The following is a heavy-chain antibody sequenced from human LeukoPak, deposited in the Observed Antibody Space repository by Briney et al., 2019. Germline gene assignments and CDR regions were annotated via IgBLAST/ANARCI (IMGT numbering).Heavy chain of an antibody. J-gene: IGHJ3*02. D-gene: IGHD1-20*01. CDR2: INTDGSST. CDR1: GFTFSSYW. Sequence: GSLRLSCAASGFTFSSYWMHWVRQAPGKGLVWVSRINTDGSSTSYADSVKGRFTISRDNAKNTLYLQMNSLRAEDTAVYYCAREPDAGITGTTRDAFDIWGQGTMVTVSS. CDR3: AREPDAGITGTTRDAFDI. V-gene: IGHV3-74*01.